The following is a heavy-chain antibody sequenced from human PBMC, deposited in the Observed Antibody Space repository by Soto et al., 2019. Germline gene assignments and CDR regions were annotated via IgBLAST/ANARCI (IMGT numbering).Heavy chain of an antibody. D-gene: IGHD1-1*01. CDR2: IYWDGES. J-gene: IGHJ4*02. CDR1: GFSFTTTRMG. V-gene: IGHV2-5*02. CDR3: AHRGSTGTTTYFDS. Sequence: QITLQEAGPTLVKPTETLTLTCTFSGFSFTTTRMGVGWTRQPPGKALEWLAIIYWDGESRYNPLLRRRLTLTEDPSKNQVVLTMTNMDPKYTATYYCAHRGSTGTTTYFDSWGQGIPVTVAS.